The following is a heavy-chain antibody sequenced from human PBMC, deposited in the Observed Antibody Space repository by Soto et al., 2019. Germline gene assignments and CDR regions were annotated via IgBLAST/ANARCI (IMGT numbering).Heavy chain of an antibody. CDR1: GSSISSGGYS. CDR2: IYHSGST. CDR3: ARAGGLGAVAVDY. Sequence: SQTRALTCAVSGSSISSGGYSLSWIRQPPGKGLEWIGYIYHSGSTYYNPSLKSRVTISVDRSKNQFSLKLSSVTAADTAVYYCARAGGLGAVAVDYWGQGTLVTVSS. J-gene: IGHJ4*02. V-gene: IGHV4-30-2*01. D-gene: IGHD6-19*01.